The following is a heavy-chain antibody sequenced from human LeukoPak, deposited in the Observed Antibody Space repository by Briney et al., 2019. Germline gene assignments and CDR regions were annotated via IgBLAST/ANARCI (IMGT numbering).Heavy chain of an antibody. Sequence: SETLSLTCAVYGGSFSGYYWSWIRRPPGKGLEGIVEINHSGSTNYNPSLKSRVTISVDTSKNQFSLKLSSVTAADTAVYYCARGSTSRIDYWGQGTLVTVSS. CDR1: GGSFSGYY. CDR2: INHSGST. V-gene: IGHV4-34*01. J-gene: IGHJ4*02. D-gene: IGHD2-2*01. CDR3: ARGSTSRIDY.